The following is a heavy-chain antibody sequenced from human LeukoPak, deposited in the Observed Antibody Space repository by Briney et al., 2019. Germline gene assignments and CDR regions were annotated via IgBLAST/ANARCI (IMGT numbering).Heavy chain of an antibody. CDR1: GYTFTTYY. D-gene: IGHD6-19*01. J-gene: IGHJ4*02. V-gene: IGHV1-46*03. Sequence: GPVKVSFKASGYTFTTYYIHWVRQAPGQGLEWMGMISPSGGSTSYPQKFQGRVTLTRDTSTSTVYMELSSLISEDTAVYFCAKDGVAGTYYFDYWGQGTLVTVSS. CDR3: AKDGVAGTYYFDY. CDR2: ISPSGGST.